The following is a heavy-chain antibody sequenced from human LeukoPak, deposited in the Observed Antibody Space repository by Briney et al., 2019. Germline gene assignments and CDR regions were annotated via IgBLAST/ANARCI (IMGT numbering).Heavy chain of an antibody. D-gene: IGHD3-10*01. CDR2: INAGNGNT. Sequence: ASVKVSCKASGYTFINFAINWGRQAPGQRPEWMGWINAGNGNTKYSQKFQGRVTITRDTSASTAYMELSSLRSEDTAVYYCATMVRGVGSFDYWGQGTLVTVSS. CDR3: ATMVRGVGSFDY. CDR1: GYTFINFA. J-gene: IGHJ4*02. V-gene: IGHV1-3*01.